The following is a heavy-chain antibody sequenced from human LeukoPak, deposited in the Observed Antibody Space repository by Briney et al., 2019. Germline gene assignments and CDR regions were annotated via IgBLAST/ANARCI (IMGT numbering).Heavy chain of an antibody. Sequence: GGSLRLSCAASGFTFTRHALHWVRQAPGKGLEWVAVISYDGSIKYYADSVKGRFTISRDDSKNTLYLQMNSLRAEDTAIYYCIRNLGTDSSGFYLWGLFDYWGQGTLVTVSS. CDR1: GFTFTRHA. CDR2: ISYDGSIK. J-gene: IGHJ4*02. D-gene: IGHD3-22*01. V-gene: IGHV3-30-3*01. CDR3: IRNLGTDSSGFYLWGLFDY.